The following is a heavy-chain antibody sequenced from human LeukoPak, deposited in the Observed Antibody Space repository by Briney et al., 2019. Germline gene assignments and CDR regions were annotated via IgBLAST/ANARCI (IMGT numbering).Heavy chain of an antibody. Sequence: SETLSLTCTVSGGSIRGYYWSWSRQPPGKGLEWIGFLYYSGDTYYNPSLKSRVTISVDTSKNQFSLKLSSVTAADTAVYYCARARPGNDGGNFDYWGQGTLVTVSS. CDR2: LYYSGDT. D-gene: IGHD1-1*01. CDR1: GGSIRGYY. J-gene: IGHJ4*02. V-gene: IGHV4-59*01. CDR3: ARARPGNDGGNFDY.